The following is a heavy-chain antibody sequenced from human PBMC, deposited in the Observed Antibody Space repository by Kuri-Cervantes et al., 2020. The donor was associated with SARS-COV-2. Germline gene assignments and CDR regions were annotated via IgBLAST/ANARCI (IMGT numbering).Heavy chain of an antibody. D-gene: IGHD3-16*01. CDR1: GGSISSYY. J-gene: IGHJ4*02. CDR2: IYSSGST. V-gene: IGHV4-4*07. CDR3: ARHTFPMGGFDY. Sequence: SETLSLTCTVSGGSISSYYWGWVRQPAGKGLEWIGRIYSSGSTHYNPSLKSRVTMSVDMSKSQFSLKLSSVTAADTAVYYCARHTFPMGGFDYWGQGTLVTVSS.